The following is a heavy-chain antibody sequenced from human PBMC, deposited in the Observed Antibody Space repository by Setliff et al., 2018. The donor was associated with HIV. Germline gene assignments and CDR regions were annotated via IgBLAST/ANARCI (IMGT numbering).Heavy chain of an antibody. CDR2: INTNTGYP. CDR1: GGTFSSYP. V-gene: IGHV7-4-1*02. D-gene: IGHD1-1*01. CDR3: ARVRTSYNFWVGDVFDP. J-gene: IGHJ5*02. Sequence: ASVKVSCKASGGTFSSYPISWVRQAPGRGLEWMGGINTNTGYPTYAQAFRGRFVFSLDTSVSTAYLEISSLEAEDTAVYFCARVRTSYNFWVGDVFDPWGQGTLVTVSS.